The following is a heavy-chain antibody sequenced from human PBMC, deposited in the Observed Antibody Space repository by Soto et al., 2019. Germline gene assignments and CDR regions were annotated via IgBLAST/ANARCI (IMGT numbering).Heavy chain of an antibody. D-gene: IGHD1-26*01. Sequence: QVQLQESGPGLVKPSQTLSLTCTVSGGSISSGGYYWSWIRQHPGKGLEWIGYIYYSGSTYYNPFPKGRGNNSGETAKNPFSLKLSSVTAADTAVYYCARAPIEWGQGTLVTVSS. J-gene: IGHJ4*02. V-gene: IGHV4-31*03. CDR1: GGSISSGGYY. CDR2: IYYSGST. CDR3: ARAPIE.